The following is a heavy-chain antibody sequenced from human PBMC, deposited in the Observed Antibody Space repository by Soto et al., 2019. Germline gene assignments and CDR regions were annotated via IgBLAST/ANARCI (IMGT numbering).Heavy chain of an antibody. V-gene: IGHV1-18*01. CDR1: GYTFTSYG. J-gene: IGHJ4*02. CDR3: ARDYYDSSGYYSATDY. D-gene: IGHD3-22*01. Sequence: ASVKVSCKASGYTFTSYGISWVRQAPGQGLEWMGWISAYNGNTNYAQKLQGRVTMTTDTSTSTAYMELSSLRSEDTAVYYCARDYYDSSGYYSATDYWGQGTLVTVSS. CDR2: ISAYNGNT.